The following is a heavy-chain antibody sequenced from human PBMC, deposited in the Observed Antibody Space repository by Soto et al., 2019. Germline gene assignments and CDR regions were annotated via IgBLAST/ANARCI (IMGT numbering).Heavy chain of an antibody. D-gene: IGHD3-22*01. J-gene: IGHJ3*02. CDR1: GGSISSGGYY. Sequence: SETLSLTCTVSGGSISSGGYYWSWIRQHPGKGLEWIGYIYYSGSTYYNPSLKSRVTISVDTSKNQFSLKLSSVTAADTAVYYCAKTKTYYYDSSVYMQGHDAFDIWGQGTMFTVSS. CDR2: IYYSGST. CDR3: AKTKTYYYDSSVYMQGHDAFDI. V-gene: IGHV4-31*03.